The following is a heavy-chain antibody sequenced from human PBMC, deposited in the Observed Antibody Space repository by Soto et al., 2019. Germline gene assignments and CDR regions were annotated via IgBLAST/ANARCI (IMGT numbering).Heavy chain of an antibody. CDR1: GFSFSNTW. CDR3: VRDYSHKMDV. J-gene: IGHJ6*03. V-gene: IGHV3-74*01. Sequence: EMQLVESGGGLLQPGWSLRLSCVASGFSFSNTWMHWVRQAPGKGLEWVALINSDESTTNYADSVKGRFTISRDNAKNTVYLQMHSLRVEDTAVYFCVRDYSHKMDVWGAGATVTVSS. CDR2: INSDESTT.